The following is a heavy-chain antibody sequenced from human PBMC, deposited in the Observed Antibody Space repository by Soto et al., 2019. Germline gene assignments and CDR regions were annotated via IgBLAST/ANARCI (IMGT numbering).Heavy chain of an antibody. V-gene: IGHV4-34*01. J-gene: IGHJ4*02. CDR1: GGSFSDYY. Sequence: SETLSLTCAVYGGSFSDYYWSWIRQPPGKGLEWIGEINHSGSTNYDPSLKSRVTISVDTSKSQFSLRLSSVTAADTAVYYCARESTVTTGIDYWGQGTLVTVPS. D-gene: IGHD4-4*01. CDR2: INHSGST. CDR3: ARESTVTTGIDY.